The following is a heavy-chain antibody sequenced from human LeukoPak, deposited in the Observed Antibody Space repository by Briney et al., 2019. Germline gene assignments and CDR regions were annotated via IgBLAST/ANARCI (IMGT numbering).Heavy chain of an antibody. Sequence: GGSLRLSCAAPGFTFSSYSMNWVRQAPGKGLEWVSTISGGGGSTYYADSVKGRFTISRDNSKNTLYLQVNSLRAEDTAVYYCAKGGKWDVTPFDYWGQGTLVTVSS. CDR1: GFTFSSYS. V-gene: IGHV3-23*01. J-gene: IGHJ4*02. CDR2: ISGGGGST. CDR3: AKGGKWDVTPFDY. D-gene: IGHD1-26*01.